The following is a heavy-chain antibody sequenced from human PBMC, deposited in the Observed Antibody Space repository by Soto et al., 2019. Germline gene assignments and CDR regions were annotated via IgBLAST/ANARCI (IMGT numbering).Heavy chain of an antibody. D-gene: IGHD6-19*01. J-gene: IGHJ4*02. V-gene: IGHV3-74*01. CDR2: VISDGSTT. CDR3: ARGGNGCFDY. Sequence: EVQLVESGGGLVQPGGSLRLSCAASGFTFTSYWMHWVRQAPGKGLVWVARVISDGSTTSYADSVKGRFTISRDNAKNTLYLQMNSLRVEDTAVYYCARGGNGCFDYWGQGTLVTVSS. CDR1: GFTFTSYW.